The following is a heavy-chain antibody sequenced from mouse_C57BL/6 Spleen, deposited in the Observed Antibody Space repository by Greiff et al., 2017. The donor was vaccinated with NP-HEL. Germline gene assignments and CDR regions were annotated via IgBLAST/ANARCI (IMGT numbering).Heavy chain of an antibody. Sequence: EVQLVESGGGLVKPGGSLKLSCAASGFTFSSYAMSWVRQTPEKRLEWVATISDGGSYTYYPDNVKGRFTISRDNAKNNLYLQMSHLKSEDTAMYYCARDETAQATEAMDYWGQGTSVTVSS. D-gene: IGHD3-2*02. CDR2: ISDGGSYT. CDR1: GFTFSSYA. CDR3: ARDETAQATEAMDY. V-gene: IGHV5-4*01. J-gene: IGHJ4*01.